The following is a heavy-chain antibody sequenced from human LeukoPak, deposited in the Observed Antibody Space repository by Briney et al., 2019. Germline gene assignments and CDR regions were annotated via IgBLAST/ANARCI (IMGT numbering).Heavy chain of an antibody. J-gene: IGHJ4*02. V-gene: IGHV3-23*01. CDR1: GFTFSTYA. CDR3: ALKYYYGSGSYYPRYFDY. D-gene: IGHD3-10*01. CDR2: ISGSGANT. Sequence: PGGSLRLSCAASGFTFSTYAMSWVRQAPGKGLEWVSAISGSGANTYYADSVKGRFTISRDNSKNTLYLQMNSLRAEDTAVYYCALKYYYGSGSYYPRYFDYWGQGTLVTVSS.